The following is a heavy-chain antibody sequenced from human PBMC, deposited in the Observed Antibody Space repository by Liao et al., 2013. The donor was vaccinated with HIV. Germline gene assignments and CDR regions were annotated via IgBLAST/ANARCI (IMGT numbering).Heavy chain of an antibody. D-gene: IGHD2-15*01. CDR2: VYSSGGA. CDR1: GGSISSGSYY. J-gene: IGHJ5*02. V-gene: IGHV4-61*02. Sequence: QVQLQESGPGLVKPSQTLSLTCTVSGGSISSGSYYWSWIRQPAGKGLEWIGRVYSSGGAKYNPSLKSRLTISRDTSKNQFSLKLSTVTAADTAVYYCAREFAGSCSGGICHPWFDLWGQGTLVTVSS. CDR3: AREFAGSCSGGICHPWFDL.